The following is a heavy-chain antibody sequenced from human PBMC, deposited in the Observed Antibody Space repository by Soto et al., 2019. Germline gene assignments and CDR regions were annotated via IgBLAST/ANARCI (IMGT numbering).Heavy chain of an antibody. CDR2: LNHVGGT. CDR3: VRIGYQLPSSVISLGP. V-gene: IGHV4-34*01. D-gene: IGHD2-2*01. J-gene: IGHJ5*02. CDR1: GGFLSETY. Sequence: TLSLNCAVLGGFLSETYWTWISQPPCKGLECIGELNHVGGTNYTPSLKSRADRSVDTSRNQFSLRLTSATAAVKNMPFAVRIGYQLPSSVISLGPCGQG.